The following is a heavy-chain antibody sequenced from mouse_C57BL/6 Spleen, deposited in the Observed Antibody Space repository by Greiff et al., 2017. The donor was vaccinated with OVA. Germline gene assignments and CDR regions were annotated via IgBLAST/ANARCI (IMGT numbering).Heavy chain of an antibody. CDR2: ILPGSGST. Sequence: VQLQESGAELMKPGASVKLSCKATGYTFTGYWIAWVKQGPGHGLEWIGEILPGSGSTNYKDYLKGRSTFTSDTSSNKADMKLSSLKTEDSAIEDSARQDYGSGYDWFAYWGQGTLVTVSA. CDR1: GYTFTGYW. CDR3: ARQDYGSGYDWFAY. V-gene: IGHV1-9*01. J-gene: IGHJ3*01. D-gene: IGHD1-1*01.